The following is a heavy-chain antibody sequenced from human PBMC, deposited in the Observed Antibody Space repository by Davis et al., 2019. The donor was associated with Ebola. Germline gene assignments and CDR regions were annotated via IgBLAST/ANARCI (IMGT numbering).Heavy chain of an antibody. CDR2: ISSSSSYI. J-gene: IGHJ6*04. CDR1: GLTFSSYS. Sequence: GGSLRLSCAASGLTFSSYSMNWVRQPPGKGLEWVSSISSSSSYIYYADSVKGRFTIPRDNAKNSLYLQMNSLRAEDTAVYYCARGRGDFWSGYYNDYYYGMDVWGKGTTVTVSS. D-gene: IGHD3-3*01. CDR3: ARGRGDFWSGYYNDYYYGMDV. V-gene: IGHV3-21*04.